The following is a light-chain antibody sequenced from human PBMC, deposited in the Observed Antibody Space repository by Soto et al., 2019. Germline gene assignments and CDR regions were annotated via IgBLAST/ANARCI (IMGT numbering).Light chain of an antibody. CDR2: GAS. CDR3: QQYNNWPPWT. V-gene: IGKV3-15*01. CDR1: QTVHTN. J-gene: IGKJ1*01. Sequence: ETVMTQYPATLSVSPGDRVTLSCRASQTVHTNLAWFQQKPGQAPKLLIYGASTRDTGVPARFTGSGSGTEFTLTISSLQSEDFAVYFCQQYNNWPPWTFG.